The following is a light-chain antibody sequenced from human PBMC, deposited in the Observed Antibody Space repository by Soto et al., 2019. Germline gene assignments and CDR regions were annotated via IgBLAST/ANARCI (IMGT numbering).Light chain of an antibody. V-gene: IGKV1-39*01. J-gene: IGKJ1*01. Sequence: DIQMTQSPSSLSASVGDRVTITCRASQSISSYLNWYQQKPGKAPKLLIYAASSLPSGVPSRFSGSGSGTDFTLTISSLQPEDFATYYCQQSHSTLWTFGQGTKVEIK. CDR1: QSISSY. CDR2: AAS. CDR3: QQSHSTLWT.